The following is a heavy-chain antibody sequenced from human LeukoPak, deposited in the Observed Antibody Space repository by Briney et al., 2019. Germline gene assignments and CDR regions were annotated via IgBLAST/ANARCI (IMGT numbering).Heavy chain of an antibody. V-gene: IGHV3-23*01. CDR2: ISGSGGST. CDR3: AENFDSSVYYYFDY. D-gene: IGHD3-22*01. J-gene: IGHJ4*02. CDR1: GLTFIRYA. Sequence: GGSLRLSCAASGLTFIRYAMSWVRQAPGKGLEWVSNISGSGGSTYYANSVKGRFTISRENSRNTLDLQMNSLRAEDTDVFYWAENFDSSVYYYFDYWGQGALGTVSS.